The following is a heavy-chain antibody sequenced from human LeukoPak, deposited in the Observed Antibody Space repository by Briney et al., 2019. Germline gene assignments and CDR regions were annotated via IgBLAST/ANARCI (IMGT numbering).Heavy chain of an antibody. CDR1: GGSISSGSYY. D-gene: IGHD3-16*01. CDR2: IYTSGST. J-gene: IGHJ3*02. CDR3: ARGEQVYDYVWGSYRELVAFDI. Sequence: SETLSLTCTVSGGSISSGSYYWSWIRQPAGKGLEWIGRIYTSGSTNYNPSLKSRVTISVDTSKNQFSLKLSSVTAADTAVYYCARGEQVYDYVWGSYRELVAFDIWGQGTMVTVSS. V-gene: IGHV4-61*02.